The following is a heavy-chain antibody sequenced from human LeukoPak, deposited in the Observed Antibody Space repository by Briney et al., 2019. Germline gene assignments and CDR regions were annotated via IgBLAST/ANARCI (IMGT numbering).Heavy chain of an antibody. V-gene: IGHV3-23*01. CDR3: AKEWFGELSRNWFDP. CDR2: ISGSGGST. D-gene: IGHD3-10*01. J-gene: IGHJ5*02. Sequence: GGSLRLSCAASGFTFSSYAMSWVRQAPGKGLECVSAISGSGGSTYYADSVKGRFTISRDSSKNTLYLQMNSLRAEDTAVYYCAKEWFGELSRNWFDPWGQGTLVTVSS. CDR1: GFTFSSYA.